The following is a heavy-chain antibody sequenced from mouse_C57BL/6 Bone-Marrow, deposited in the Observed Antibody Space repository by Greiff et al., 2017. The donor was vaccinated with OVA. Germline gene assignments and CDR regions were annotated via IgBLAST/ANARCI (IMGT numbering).Heavy chain of an antibody. CDR2: IYPRSGNT. J-gene: IGHJ4*01. Sequence: QVQLQQSGAELARPGASVKLSCKASGYTFTSYGISWVKQRTGQGLEWIGEIYPRSGNTYYNEKFKGKATLTADKSSSTAYMELRSLTPEDSAVYFCARSANWDFYYAMDYWGQGTSVTVSS. CDR1: GYTFTSYG. CDR3: ARSANWDFYYAMDY. D-gene: IGHD4-1*01. V-gene: IGHV1-81*01.